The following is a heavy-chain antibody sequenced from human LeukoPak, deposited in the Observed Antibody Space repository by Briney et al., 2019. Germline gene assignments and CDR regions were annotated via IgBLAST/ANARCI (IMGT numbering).Heavy chain of an antibody. CDR3: ARSRSHDFWSGYLFDS. CDR2: IYYSGST. Sequence: SETLSLTCTVSGGSISSYYWSWIRQPPGKGLEWIGYIYYSGSTNYNPSLKSRVTISVDTSKNQFSLKLSSVTAADTAVYYCARSRSHDFWSGYLFDSWGQGTLVTVSS. V-gene: IGHV4-59*01. CDR1: GGSISSYY. D-gene: IGHD3-3*01. J-gene: IGHJ5*01.